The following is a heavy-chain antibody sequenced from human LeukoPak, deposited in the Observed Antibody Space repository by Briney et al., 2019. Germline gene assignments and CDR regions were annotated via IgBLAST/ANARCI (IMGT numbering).Heavy chain of an antibody. D-gene: IGHD3-10*01. CDR2: ISYDGSNK. V-gene: IGHV3-30-3*01. J-gene: IGHJ6*02. CDR1: GFTFSSYA. Sequence: GGSLRLSCAASGFTFSSYAMHWVRQAPGKGLEWVAVISYDGSNKYYADSVKGRFTISRDDAKNSLYLQMNSLRAEDTAVYYCARENYGSGSYYNEPYYYYGMDVWGQGTTVTVSS. CDR3: ARENYGSGSYYNEPYYYYGMDV.